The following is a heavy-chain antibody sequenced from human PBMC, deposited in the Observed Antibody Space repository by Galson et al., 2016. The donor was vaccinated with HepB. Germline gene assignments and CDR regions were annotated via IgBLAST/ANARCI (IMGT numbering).Heavy chain of an antibody. V-gene: IGHV4-59*01. CDR2: IYYSGRT. CDR1: GASISGYY. CDR3: ARDDSGGWYGFHYGMDV. D-gene: IGHD6-19*01. Sequence: ETLSLTCTVSGASISGYYLSWIRQPPGKGLEWIGHIYYSGRTNYNPSLKSRVTISVDTSKNQFSLKLSSVTAADTAVYYCARDDSGGWYGFHYGMDVWGQGTTVTVSS. J-gene: IGHJ6*02.